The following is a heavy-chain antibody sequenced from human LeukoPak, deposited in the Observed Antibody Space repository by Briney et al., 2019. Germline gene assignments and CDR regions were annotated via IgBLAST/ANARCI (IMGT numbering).Heavy chain of an antibody. CDR2: ISGSGGST. V-gene: IGHV3-23*01. D-gene: IGHD3-22*01. CDR1: GFTFSSYA. CDR3: AREVRGYYFDY. Sequence: GGSLRLSCAASGFTFSSYAMSWVRQAPGKGLEWVSAISGSGGSTYYADSVKGRFTISRDNSKNTVFLQMNSLRAEDTAVYYCAREVRGYYFDYWGQGTLVTASS. J-gene: IGHJ4*02.